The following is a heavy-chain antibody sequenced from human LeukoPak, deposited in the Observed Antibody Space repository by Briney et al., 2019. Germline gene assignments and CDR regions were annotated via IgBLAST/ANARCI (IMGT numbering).Heavy chain of an antibody. CDR2: ISENGGRT. Sequence: GGSLRLSCAASGFTFGSYAMSWVRQAPGKGLECVSAISENGGRTYYADSVRGRFTISRDNSKYTLYLQMNSLRAEDTAVYYCAKSPSGLFDSWGQGTVVTVSS. CDR3: AKSPSGLFDS. V-gene: IGHV3-23*01. CDR1: GFTFGSYA. J-gene: IGHJ4*02.